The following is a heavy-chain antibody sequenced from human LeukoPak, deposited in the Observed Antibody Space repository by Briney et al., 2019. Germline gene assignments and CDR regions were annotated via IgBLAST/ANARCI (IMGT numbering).Heavy chain of an antibody. J-gene: IGHJ4*02. CDR2: INPNSGGT. Sequence: ASVKVSCKASGYTFTGYYMHWVRQAPGQGLEWMGWINPNSGGTNYAQKFQGWVTMTSDTSISTAYMELSRLRSDDTAVYYCARAYTVTTKAALDYWGQGTLVTVSS. CDR3: ARAYTVTTKAALDY. V-gene: IGHV1-2*04. CDR1: GYTFTGYY. D-gene: IGHD4-11*01.